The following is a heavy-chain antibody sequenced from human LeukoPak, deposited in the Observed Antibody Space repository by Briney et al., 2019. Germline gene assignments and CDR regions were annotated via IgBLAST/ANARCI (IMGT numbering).Heavy chain of an antibody. Sequence: GGSLRLSCAASGFTFSDYYMSWIRQAPGKGLEWVSYISSSGSTIYYADSVKGRFTISRDNAENSLYLQMNSLRAEDTAVYYCARENNVVVIAYPPFDYWGQGTLVTVSS. CDR2: ISSSGSTI. D-gene: IGHD2-21*01. CDR1: GFTFSDYY. CDR3: ARENNVVVIAYPPFDY. J-gene: IGHJ4*02. V-gene: IGHV3-11*04.